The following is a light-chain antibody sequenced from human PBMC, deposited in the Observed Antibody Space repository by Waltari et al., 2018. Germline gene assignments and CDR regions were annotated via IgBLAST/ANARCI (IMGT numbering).Light chain of an antibody. CDR1: QDIRND. J-gene: IGKJ1*01. CDR2: AAS. Sequence: AIQMTQSPSSLSASVGDRITITCRASQDIRNDVGWYQQKPGEAPKLLIYAASILQSGVPSNFSGSGSGTDFTITISSLQPEDFATYYCLQDYNYPRTFGQGTKVEIK. CDR3: LQDYNYPRT. V-gene: IGKV1-6*01.